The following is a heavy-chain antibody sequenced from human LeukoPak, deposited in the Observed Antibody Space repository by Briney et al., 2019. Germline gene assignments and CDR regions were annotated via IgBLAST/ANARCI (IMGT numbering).Heavy chain of an antibody. CDR2: ISNSGST. V-gene: IGHV4-39*01. D-gene: IGHD3-10*01. CDR3: GSVDRGWFGVGDY. J-gene: IGHJ4*02. CDR1: GGSISSNTYS. Sequence: SETLSLTCSVSGGSISSNTYSWGWVRQPPGEGLEWIGSISNSGSTYYNPSLKSRLTISVDTSKNQFSLKLTSVTAADTAVYYCGSVDRGWFGVGDYWGQGTLVTVSS.